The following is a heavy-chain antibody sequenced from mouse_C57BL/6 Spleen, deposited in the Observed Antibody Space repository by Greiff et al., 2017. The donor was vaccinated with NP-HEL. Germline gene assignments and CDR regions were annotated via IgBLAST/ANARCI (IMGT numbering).Heavy chain of an antibody. V-gene: IGHV1-72*01. CDR2: FDPNSGGT. J-gene: IGHJ1*03. CDR1: GYTFTSYW. D-gene: IGHD1-1*01. Sequence: QVQLQQPGAELVKPGASVKLSCKASGYTFTSYWMHWVKQRPGRGLEWIGRFDPNSGGTKYNEKFKSKATLTVDKPSSTAYMQLSSLTSEDSAVYYCARSGTTVVAWYFDVWGTGTTVTVSS. CDR3: ARSGTTVVAWYFDV.